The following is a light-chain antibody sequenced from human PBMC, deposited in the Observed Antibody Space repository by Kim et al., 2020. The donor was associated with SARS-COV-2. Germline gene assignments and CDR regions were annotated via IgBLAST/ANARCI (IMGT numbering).Light chain of an antibody. Sequence: PSLGDRVTITCRASQVIGNYLAWYQQKPGEVPKLLIYAASTLQSGVPSRFSGSRSGTDFTLTISSLQPEDVATYYCQKYNSSPWTFGQGTKVDIK. CDR1: QVIGNY. CDR3: QKYNSSPWT. J-gene: IGKJ1*01. CDR2: AAS. V-gene: IGKV1-27*01.